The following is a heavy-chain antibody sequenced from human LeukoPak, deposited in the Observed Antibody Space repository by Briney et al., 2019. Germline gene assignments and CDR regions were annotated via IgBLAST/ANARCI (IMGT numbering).Heavy chain of an antibody. V-gene: IGHV3-48*04. CDR2: ISSSSSTI. J-gene: IGHJ4*02. Sequence: GGSLRLSCAASGFTFSSYSMNWVRQAPGKGLEWVSYISSSSSTIYYADSVKGRFTISRDNAKNTLYLQMNSLRAEDTAVYYCARDWFHAIDYWGQGTLVTVSS. D-gene: IGHD2/OR15-2a*01. CDR3: ARDWFHAIDY. CDR1: GFTFSSYS.